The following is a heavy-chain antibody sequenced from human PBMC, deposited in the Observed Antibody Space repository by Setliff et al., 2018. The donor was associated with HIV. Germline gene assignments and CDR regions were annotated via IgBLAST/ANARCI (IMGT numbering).Heavy chain of an antibody. CDR3: ARRRGPMVRGEDPSPSYYLDY. D-gene: IGHD3-10*01. Sequence: SETLSLTCAVYGAPLSGFYWSWIRQTPGRGLEWIGEINYSRVTNYNPSLKSRVTISVATSKNQFSLRMTSVRAGDTAVYYCARRRGPMVRGEDPSPSYYLDYWGQGTLVTVSS. CDR2: INYSRVT. V-gene: IGHV4-34*01. J-gene: IGHJ4*02. CDR1: GAPLSGFY.